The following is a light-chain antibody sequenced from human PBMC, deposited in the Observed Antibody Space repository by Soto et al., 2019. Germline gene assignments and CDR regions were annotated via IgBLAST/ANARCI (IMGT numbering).Light chain of an antibody. Sequence: DIQMTQSPSTLSASVGDRVTITCRASRSISVWLAWYQQKPGKAPKLLIFDASSLESGVPSRFSGSGSGTEFTLTISSLHPDDFATYYCQQYNSYSLTFGGGTKVEIK. CDR1: RSISVW. CDR2: DAS. J-gene: IGKJ4*01. CDR3: QQYNSYSLT. V-gene: IGKV1-5*01.